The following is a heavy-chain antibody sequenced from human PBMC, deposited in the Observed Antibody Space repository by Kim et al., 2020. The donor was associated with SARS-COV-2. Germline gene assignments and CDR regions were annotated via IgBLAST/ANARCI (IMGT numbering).Heavy chain of an antibody. Sequence: GSTNYNPSPKSRVTISVDTSKNQFSLKLSSVTAADTAVYYCASLSGIALDYWGQGTLVTVSS. CDR2: GST. CDR3: ASLSGIALDY. J-gene: IGHJ4*02. D-gene: IGHD6-13*01. V-gene: IGHV4-59*01.